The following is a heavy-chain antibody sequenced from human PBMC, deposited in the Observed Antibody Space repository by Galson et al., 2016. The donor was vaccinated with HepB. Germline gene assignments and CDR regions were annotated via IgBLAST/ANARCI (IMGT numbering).Heavy chain of an antibody. CDR3: AAGYGGDFDY. Sequence: SLRLSCAASGFAFSRYWMHWVRQAPGKGLDWVSRINSDGGTTTYADSVKGRCTIARDNGGNTLSLQMNSLRVEDTAVYYCAAGYGGDFDYWGQGILVAVS. V-gene: IGHV3-74*01. J-gene: IGHJ4*02. D-gene: IGHD4-23*01. CDR1: GFAFSRYW. CDR2: INSDGGTT.